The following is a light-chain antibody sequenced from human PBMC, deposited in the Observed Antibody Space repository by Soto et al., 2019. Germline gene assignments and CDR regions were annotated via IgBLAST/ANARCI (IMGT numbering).Light chain of an antibody. CDR1: QNIRNL. J-gene: IGKJ5*01. V-gene: IGKV1-5*01. CDR3: QQYNSYPIT. Sequence: DIQLTQSPSTLSAAVGDSVTITCRASQNIRNLLAWYQQKPGKAPKPLIYDASTLKTGVPSRFSGSGSGTEFTLTISSLQPDDFATYYCQQYNSYPITFGQGTRLEIK. CDR2: DAS.